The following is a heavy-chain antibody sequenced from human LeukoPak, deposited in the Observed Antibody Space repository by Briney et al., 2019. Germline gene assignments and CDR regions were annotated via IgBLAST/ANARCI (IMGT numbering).Heavy chain of an antibody. CDR3: VRDMAYDRKGYFDY. CDR1: GFTFSSYA. V-gene: IGHV3-30-3*01. CDR2: ISYDGSNK. D-gene: IGHD3-22*01. J-gene: IGHJ4*02. Sequence: GGSLRLSCAASGFTFSSYAMHWVRQAPGKGLEWVAVISYDGSNKYYADSVKGRFTISRDNAKNSLYLQMNSLRAEDTALYYCVRDMAYDRKGYFDYWGQGTLVTVSS.